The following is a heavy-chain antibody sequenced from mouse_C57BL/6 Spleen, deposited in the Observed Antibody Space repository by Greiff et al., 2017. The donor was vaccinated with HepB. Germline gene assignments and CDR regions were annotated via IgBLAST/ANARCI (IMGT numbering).Heavy chain of an antibody. CDR1: GYAFSSSW. CDR3: ARRAPGTGLMDY. CDR2: IYPGDGDT. D-gene: IGHD1-2*01. V-gene: IGHV1-82*01. J-gene: IGHJ4*01. Sequence: QVQLQQSGPELVKPGASVKISCKASGYAFSSSWMNWVKQRPGKGLEWIGRIYPGDGDTNYNGKFKGKATLTADKSSSTAYMQLSSLTSEDSAVYFCARRAPGTGLMDYWGQGTSVTVSS.